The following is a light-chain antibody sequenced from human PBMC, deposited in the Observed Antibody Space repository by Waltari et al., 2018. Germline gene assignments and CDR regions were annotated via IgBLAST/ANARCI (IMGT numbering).Light chain of an antibody. CDR1: QRISSY. Sequence: DIQITQSPSSLSASVGDRVTITCRASQRISSYLNWYQQKAGKAPKLLIYGANSLQSGVPRRFSGSQSGTEFTLTISSLQPEDFATYFCQQSYSSPWTFGQGTKVEVK. CDR3: QQSYSSPWT. V-gene: IGKV1-39*01. J-gene: IGKJ1*01. CDR2: GAN.